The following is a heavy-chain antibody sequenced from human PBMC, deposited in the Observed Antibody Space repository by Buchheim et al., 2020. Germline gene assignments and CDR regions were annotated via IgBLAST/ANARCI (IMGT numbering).Heavy chain of an antibody. CDR3: ARTRYNWNDFYYYGMDV. J-gene: IGHJ6*02. V-gene: IGHV2-70*01. D-gene: IGHD1-1*01. CDR1: GFSLSTSGMC. Sequence: QVTLRESGPALVKPTQTLTLTCTFSGFSLSTSGMCVSWIRQPPGKALEWLALIDWDDDKYYSTSLKTRLTISKDTPKTQVGLTMTNMDPVDTATYYCARTRYNWNDFYYYGMDVWGQGTT. CDR2: IDWDDDK.